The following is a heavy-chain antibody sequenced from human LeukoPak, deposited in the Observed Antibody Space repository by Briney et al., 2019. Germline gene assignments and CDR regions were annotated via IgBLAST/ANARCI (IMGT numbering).Heavy chain of an antibody. CDR1: GFTFSSYA. D-gene: IGHD6-19*01. V-gene: IGHV3-23*01. J-gene: IGHJ4*02. Sequence: GGSLRLSCAASGFTFSSYAMDWVRQTPGMGLEWVSAISADGTRAYYADSVKGRFTFSRDNSKNTLYLQMSSLRAEDTAVYYCARDRGSGWYDYWGQGTLVTVSS. CDR3: ARDRGSGWYDY. CDR2: ISADGTRA.